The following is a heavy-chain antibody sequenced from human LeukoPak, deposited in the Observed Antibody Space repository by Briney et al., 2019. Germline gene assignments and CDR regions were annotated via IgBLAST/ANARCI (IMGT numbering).Heavy chain of an antibody. D-gene: IGHD3-22*01. J-gene: IGHJ4*02. Sequence: SETLSLTCTVSGGSISSYYWSWIRQPPGKGLEWIGDIYDSGSINYNPSLKSRVTISVDTSKNQFSLKLSSVTAADTAGYYCARQSISGSSLSYFDYWGQGTLVNVSS. V-gene: IGHV4-59*01. CDR3: ARQSISGSSLSYFDY. CDR1: GGSISSYY. CDR2: IYDSGSI.